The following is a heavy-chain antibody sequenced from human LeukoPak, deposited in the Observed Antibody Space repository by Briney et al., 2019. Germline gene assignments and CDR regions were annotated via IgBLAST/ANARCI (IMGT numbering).Heavy chain of an antibody. CDR2: ISGSGGST. CDR3: AKVGYCSSTSCSKGHYYYCYYGMDV. D-gene: IGHD2-2*03. V-gene: IGHV3-23*01. Sequence: GGSLRLYCAASGFTFSSYAMSWVRQAPGKGLEWVSAISGSGGSTYYADSVKGRFTISRDNSKNTLYLQMNSLRAEDTAVYYCAKVGYCSSTSCSKGHYYYCYYGMDVWGQGTTVTVSS. CDR1: GFTFSSYA. J-gene: IGHJ6*02.